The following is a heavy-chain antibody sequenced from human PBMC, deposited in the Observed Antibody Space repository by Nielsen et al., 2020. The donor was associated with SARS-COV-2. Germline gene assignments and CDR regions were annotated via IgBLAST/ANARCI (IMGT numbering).Heavy chain of an antibody. V-gene: IGHV3-11*01. J-gene: IGHJ4*02. CDR3: ARAADSSGLNDY. CDR2: ISSSGSTI. D-gene: IGHD3-22*01. Sequence: IRQPPGKGLEWVSYISSSGSTIYYADSVKGRFTISRDNAKNSLYLQMNSLRAEDTAFYHWARAADSSGLNDYWGQGTLVTVSS.